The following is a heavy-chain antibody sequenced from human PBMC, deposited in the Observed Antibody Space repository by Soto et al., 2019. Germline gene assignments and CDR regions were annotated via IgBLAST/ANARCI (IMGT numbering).Heavy chain of an antibody. CDR3: VEGWNDF. Sequence: HLVESGGDLVKPGGSLRLSCAASGFMFSSAWMSWVRQAPGKGLEWVGRIKSKRDGGTTDYAPPVKGRFVISRDDSKYTLYLQMNSLKTDDTAVYYCVEGWNDFWGQGTLVAVSS. J-gene: IGHJ4*02. CDR2: IKSKRDGGTT. D-gene: IGHD1-1*01. V-gene: IGHV3-15*01. CDR1: GFMFSSAW.